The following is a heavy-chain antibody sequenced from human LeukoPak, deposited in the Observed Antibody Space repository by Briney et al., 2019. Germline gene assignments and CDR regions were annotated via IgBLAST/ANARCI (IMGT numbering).Heavy chain of an antibody. J-gene: IGHJ5*02. CDR1: GSTFSSYW. V-gene: IGHV3-74*01. CDR3: ARAFSRSLSNWFDP. D-gene: IGHD3-16*01. CDR2: ISSDGSST. Sequence: PGGSLRLSCAASGSTFSSYWMHWVRQAPGKGLLWVSRISSDGSSTTYADSVKGRFTISRDNAKNSLYLQMNSLRAEDTAVYYCARAFSRSLSNWFDPWGQGTLVTVSS.